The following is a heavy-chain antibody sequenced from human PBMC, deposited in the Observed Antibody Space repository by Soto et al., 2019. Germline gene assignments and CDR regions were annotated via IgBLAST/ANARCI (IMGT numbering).Heavy chain of an antibody. CDR2: IWYDGSNK. Sequence: PGGSLRLSCAASGFTFSNYGMHWVRQAPGKGLEWVAVIWYDGSNKYYVDSVKGRFTISRDNSKDTVYLQMNSLRDEDSAMFYCARSRSGAVADSFDFWGQGNLVTVSS. V-gene: IGHV3-30*02. CDR3: ARSRSGAVADSFDF. D-gene: IGHD3-10*01. J-gene: IGHJ4*02. CDR1: GFTFSNYG.